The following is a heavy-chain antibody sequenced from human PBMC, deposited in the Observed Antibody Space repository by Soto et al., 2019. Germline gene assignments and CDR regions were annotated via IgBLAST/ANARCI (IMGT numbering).Heavy chain of an antibody. D-gene: IGHD3-10*01. V-gene: IGHV3-23*01. CDR2: ISSGGVST. CDR1: GFIFSSYA. CDR3: AKVYWESRYGSAELWGQADY. J-gene: IGHJ4*02. Sequence: PGGSLRLSCAASGFIFSSYAMSWVRQAPGKGLEWVSGISSGGVSTYYADSVKGRFTISRDNSKNTLYLQMNSLRAEDTAVYYCAKVYWESRYGSAELWGQADYWGQGTLVTVSS.